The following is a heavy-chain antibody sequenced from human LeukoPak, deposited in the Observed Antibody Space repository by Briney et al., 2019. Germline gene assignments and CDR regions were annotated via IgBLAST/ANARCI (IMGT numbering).Heavy chain of an antibody. V-gene: IGHV3-64*01. CDR3: ARGGRGHDFSPNYYYGMDV. D-gene: IGHD5-12*01. CDR1: GFTISSYA. J-gene: IGHJ6*02. Sequence: GGSLRLSCAASGFTISSYAMHWVRQAPGKGLEYVSAISRNGGSTYYANSVKGRFTISRDNSKNTLYLQMGSLRAEDTAVYYCARGGRGHDFSPNYYYGMDVWGQGTTVTVSS. CDR2: ISRNGGST.